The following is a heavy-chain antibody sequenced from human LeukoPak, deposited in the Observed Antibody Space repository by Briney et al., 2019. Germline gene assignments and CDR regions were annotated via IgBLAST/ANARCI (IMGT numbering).Heavy chain of an antibody. CDR2: ISAYNGNT. CDR1: GYTFTSYY. D-gene: IGHD3-22*01. CDR3: ARDNSRYYDSSGYYYRKGSVFDY. V-gene: IGHV1-18*04. Sequence: GASVKVSCKASGYTFTSYYMHWVRQAPGQGLEWMGWISAYNGNTNYAQKLQGRVTMTTDTSTSTAYMELRSLRSDDTAVYYCARDNSRYYDSSGYYYRKGSVFDYWGQGTLVTVSS. J-gene: IGHJ4*02.